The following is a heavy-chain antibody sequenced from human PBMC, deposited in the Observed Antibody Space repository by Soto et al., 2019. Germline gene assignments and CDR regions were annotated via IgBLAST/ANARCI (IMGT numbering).Heavy chain of an antibody. CDR2: IIPIFGTA. CDR3: ARDRGYSYGPSVDYFDY. V-gene: IGHV1-69*01. Sequence: QVQLVQSGAEVKKPGSSVKVSCKASGGTFSSYAISWLRQPPGQGLEWMGGIIPIFGTANYAQKFQGRVTITADESTSTAYMELSSLRSEDTAVYYCARDRGYSYGPSVDYFDYWGQGTLVTVSS. CDR1: GGTFSSYA. J-gene: IGHJ4*02. D-gene: IGHD5-18*01.